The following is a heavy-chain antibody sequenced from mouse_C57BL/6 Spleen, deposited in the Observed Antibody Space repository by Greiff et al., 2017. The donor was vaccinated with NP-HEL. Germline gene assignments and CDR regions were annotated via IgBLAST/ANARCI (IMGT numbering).Heavy chain of an antibody. D-gene: IGHD1-1*01. Sequence: VQLKQSGPELVKPGASVKMSCKASGYTFTDYNMHWVKQSHGKSLEWIGYINPNNGGTSYNQKFKGKATLTVNKSSSTAYMELRSLTSEDSAVYYCASPFTTVVATDYAMDYWGQGTSVTVSS. J-gene: IGHJ4*01. CDR2: INPNNGGT. CDR3: ASPFTTVVATDYAMDY. CDR1: GYTFTDYN. V-gene: IGHV1-22*01.